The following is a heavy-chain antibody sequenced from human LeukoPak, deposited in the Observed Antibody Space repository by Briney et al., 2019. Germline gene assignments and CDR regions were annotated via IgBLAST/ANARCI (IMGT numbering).Heavy chain of an antibody. CDR2: MNPNSGNT. CDR1: GGTFSTYA. V-gene: IGHV1-8*02. J-gene: IGHJ5*02. CDR3: ARPRYCSSTSCFGWFDP. Sequence: GASVKVSCKASGGTFSTYAINWVRQATGQGLEWMGWMNPNSGNTGYAQKFQGRVTMTRNTSISTAYMELSSLRSEGTAVYYCARPRYCSSTSCFGWFDPWGQGTLVTVSS. D-gene: IGHD2-2*01.